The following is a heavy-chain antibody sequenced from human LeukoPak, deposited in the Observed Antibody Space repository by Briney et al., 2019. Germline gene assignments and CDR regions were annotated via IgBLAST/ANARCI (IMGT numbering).Heavy chain of an antibody. J-gene: IGHJ4*02. CDR2: ITYDGYYK. CDR3: ARDLSPVVRASPMGY. V-gene: IGHV3-30*03. CDR1: GFTFSTYG. D-gene: IGHD3-10*01. Sequence: PGTSLRLSCAASGFTFSTYGMHWVRQAPGKGLEWVGLITYDGYYKYYSDSVKGRFTISSDTSKNTLSLQMNSLRAEDTAVYYCARDLSPVVRASPMGYWGQGTLVAVSS.